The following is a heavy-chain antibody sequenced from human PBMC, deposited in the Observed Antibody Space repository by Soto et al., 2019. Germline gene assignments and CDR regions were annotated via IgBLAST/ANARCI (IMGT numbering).Heavy chain of an antibody. CDR3: ARLGYSSGWHETDY. J-gene: IGHJ4*02. Sequence: SETLSLTCTVSGGSVSSGSYYWSWIRQPPGKGLEWIGYIYYSGSTNYNPSLKSRVTISVDTSKNQFSLKLSSVTAADTAVYYCARLGYSSGWHETDYWGQGTLVTVSS. V-gene: IGHV4-61*01. CDR1: GGSVSSGSYY. D-gene: IGHD6-19*01. CDR2: IYYSGST.